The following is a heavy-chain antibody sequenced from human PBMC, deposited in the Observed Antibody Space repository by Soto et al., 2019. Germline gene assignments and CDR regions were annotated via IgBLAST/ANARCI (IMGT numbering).Heavy chain of an antibody. Sequence: GGSLRLSCAASGFNFGASWMAWVRQAPGKGLEWVADIKQDGSEKNYVDSVKGRVTISRDDAKNSLYLQMNSLRAEDTAVYYCGRDTFDGAIDYRGLGTLVTVSS. CDR3: GRDTFDGAIDY. CDR2: IKQDGSEK. V-gene: IGHV3-7*01. D-gene: IGHD3-16*01. J-gene: IGHJ4*02. CDR1: GFNFGASW.